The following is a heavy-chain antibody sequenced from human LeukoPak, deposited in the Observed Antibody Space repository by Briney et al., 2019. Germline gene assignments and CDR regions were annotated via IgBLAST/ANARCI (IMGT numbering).Heavy chain of an antibody. CDR1: GFTFSSYG. V-gene: IGHV3-30*18. CDR3: AKSKLAAAGNYYYYGMDV. CDR2: ISYGGSNK. D-gene: IGHD6-13*01. Sequence: PGRSLRLSCAASGFTFSSYGMHWVRQAPGKGLEWVAVISYGGSNKYYADSVKGRFTISRDNSKNTLYLQMNSLRAEDTAVYYCAKSKLAAAGNYYYYGMDVWGQGTTVTVSS. J-gene: IGHJ6*02.